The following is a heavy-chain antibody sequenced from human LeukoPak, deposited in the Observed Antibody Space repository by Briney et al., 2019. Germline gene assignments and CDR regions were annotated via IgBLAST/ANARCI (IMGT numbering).Heavy chain of an antibody. J-gene: IGHJ4*02. CDR1: GGSISSGDYY. Sequence: SETLSLTCTVSGGSISSGDYYWSWIRQPPGKGREWIGYIYYSGTTYYNPSLKSRLTISVDTSKNQFSLKLSSVTAADTAVYYCARDRSGYSSFDYWGQGTLVTVSS. V-gene: IGHV4-30-4*08. CDR2: IYYSGTT. CDR3: ARDRSGYSSFDY. D-gene: IGHD3-3*01.